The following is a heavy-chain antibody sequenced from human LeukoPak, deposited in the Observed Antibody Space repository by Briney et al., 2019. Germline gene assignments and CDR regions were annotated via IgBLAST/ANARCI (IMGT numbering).Heavy chain of an antibody. Sequence: GRSLRLSCIASGFTFSTYGTHWDRQAAGKGLEWVAVIANDGITTYYADSVKGRFTISRDTSRNSLYLQMNSLRAEDTAVYYCASSGLPVPTVTTTGGGAYWGQGTLVTVSS. CDR1: GFTFSTYG. CDR2: IANDGITT. J-gene: IGHJ4*02. D-gene: IGHD4-17*01. CDR3: ASSGLPVPTVTTTGGGAY. V-gene: IGHV3-30*03.